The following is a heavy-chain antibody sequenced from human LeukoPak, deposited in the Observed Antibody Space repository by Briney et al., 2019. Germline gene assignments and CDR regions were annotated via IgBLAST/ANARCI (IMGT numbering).Heavy chain of an antibody. J-gene: IGHJ6*02. V-gene: IGHV4-59*12. Sequence: PSETLSLTCTVSGGSISIYYRSWIRQAPGKGLEWIGYIYYSGTTSYNPSLKSRVTILVGTSKNQFSMKLSSVTAADTAVYYCARDRSGSYSRYYYYGMDVWGQGTTVTVSS. CDR2: IYYSGTT. CDR3: ARDRSGSYSRYYYYGMDV. D-gene: IGHD1-26*01. CDR1: GGSISIYY.